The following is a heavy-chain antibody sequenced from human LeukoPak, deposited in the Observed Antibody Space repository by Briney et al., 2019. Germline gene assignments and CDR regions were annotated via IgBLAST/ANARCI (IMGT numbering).Heavy chain of an antibody. J-gene: IGHJ4*02. V-gene: IGHV1-69*04. Sequence: SVKVSCKASGGTFSSYAISWVRQAPGQGLEWMGRIIPILGIANYAQRFQGRVTITADKSTSTAYMELSSLRSEDTAVYYCARVADGSATKVDYFDYWGQGTLVTVSS. D-gene: IGHD5-24*01. CDR2: IIPILGIA. CDR3: ARVADGSATKVDYFDY. CDR1: GGTFSSYA.